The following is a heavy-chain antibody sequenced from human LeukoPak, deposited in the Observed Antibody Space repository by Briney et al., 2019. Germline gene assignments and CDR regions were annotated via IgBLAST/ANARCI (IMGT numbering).Heavy chain of an antibody. D-gene: IGHD1-7*01. J-gene: IGHJ5*02. V-gene: IGHV4-39*07. CDR1: GDSISSSSYY. CDR2: INHSGST. CDR3: ARGRWNLAGCWFDP. Sequence: SETLSLTCTVSGDSISSSSYYWSWIRQPPGKGLEWIGEINHSGSTNYNPSLKSRVTISVDTSKNQFSLKLSSVTAADTAVYYCARGRWNLAGCWFDPWGQGTLVTVSS.